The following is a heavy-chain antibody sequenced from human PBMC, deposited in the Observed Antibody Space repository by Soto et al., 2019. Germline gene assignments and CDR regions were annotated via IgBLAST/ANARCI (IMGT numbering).Heavy chain of an antibody. V-gene: IGHV3-9*01. CDR1: GFTFDNYA. J-gene: IGHJ4*02. Sequence: AQLVESGGGLEQPGRSLRLSCTASGFTFDNYAINWVRRAPGKGLEWVAGISWNGASIGYAASVKGRFTISRDNAKNSLFLQMNSLTVDDTAVYYCANLPLYGSGFDCWGQGTLVTVS. CDR3: ANLPLYGSGFDC. D-gene: IGHD3-10*01. CDR2: ISWNGASI.